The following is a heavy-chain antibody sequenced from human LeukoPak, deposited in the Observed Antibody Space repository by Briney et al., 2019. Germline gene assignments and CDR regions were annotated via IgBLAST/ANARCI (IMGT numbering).Heavy chain of an antibody. Sequence: ASVKVSCKASGYTFTGYYMHWVRQAPGQGLEWMGWINPNSGGTNYAQKFQGRVTMTRDTSISTAYMELSRLRSDDTAVCYCATYYGDYVFGFRPTNWFDPWGQGTLVTVSS. V-gene: IGHV1-2*02. CDR2: INPNSGGT. J-gene: IGHJ5*02. CDR1: GYTFTGYY. D-gene: IGHD4-17*01. CDR3: ATYYGDYVFGFRPTNWFDP.